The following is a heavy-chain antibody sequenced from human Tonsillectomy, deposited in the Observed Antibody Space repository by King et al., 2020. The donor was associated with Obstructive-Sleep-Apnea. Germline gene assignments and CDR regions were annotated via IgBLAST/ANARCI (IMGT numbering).Heavy chain of an antibody. CDR1: GGSISSYY. Sequence: VQLQESGPGLVKPSETLSLTCTVSGGSISSYYWSWIRQPPGKGLEWIGFIYYSGSTNYNPSLKSRVTISVDTSKNQCSLKLSSVTAADTAVYYCARLTDIVVVVADPYFDYWGQGTLVTVSS. D-gene: IGHD2-15*01. V-gene: IGHV4-59*01. CDR3: ARLTDIVVVVADPYFDY. CDR2: IYYSGST. J-gene: IGHJ4*02.